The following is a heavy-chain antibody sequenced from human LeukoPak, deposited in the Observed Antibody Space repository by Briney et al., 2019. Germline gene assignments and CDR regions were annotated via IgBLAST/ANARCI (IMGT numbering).Heavy chain of an antibody. CDR1: GFTFSSYA. V-gene: IGHV3-30*04. D-gene: IGHD5-18*01. CDR3: ARESGVLRAYSFGE. J-gene: IGHJ4*02. CDR2: IPYDGNNK. Sequence: PGRSLRLSCAASGFTFSSYAMHWVRQAPGKGLEWVAVIPYDGNNKKYADSVKGRFTISRDNSKNTLYLQMNSLRAEDTAVYYCARESGVLRAYSFGEWGQGIRVHVSS.